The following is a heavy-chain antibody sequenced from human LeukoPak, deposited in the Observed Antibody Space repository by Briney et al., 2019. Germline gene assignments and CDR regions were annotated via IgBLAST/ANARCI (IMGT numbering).Heavy chain of an antibody. CDR3: ARGSKAIFGVVIAYDY. J-gene: IGHJ4*02. CDR1: GGSISSSNYY. V-gene: IGHV4-39*07. Sequence: SETLSLTCTVSGGSISSSNYYWGWIRQPPGKGMEWFGSIYRRGSPYHNPSLESRVTMSVDTSKNQFSLKLTSVTAADTAVYYCARGSKAIFGVVIAYDYWGQGTQVTVCS. D-gene: IGHD3-3*01. CDR2: IYRRGSP.